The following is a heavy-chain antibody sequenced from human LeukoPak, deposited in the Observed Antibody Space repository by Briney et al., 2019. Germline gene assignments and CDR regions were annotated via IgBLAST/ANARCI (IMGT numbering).Heavy chain of an antibody. CDR2: INHSGST. V-gene: IGHV4-34*01. D-gene: IGHD5-24*01. CDR3: AGGRRWLQRGGYNWFDP. Sequence: SETLSLTCAVYGGSFSGYYWSWIRQPPGKGLEWIGEINHSGSTNYNPSLKSRVTISVDTSKNQFSLKLSSVTAADTAVYYCAGGRRWLQRGGYNWFDPWGQGTLVTVSS. CDR1: GGSFSGYY. J-gene: IGHJ5*02.